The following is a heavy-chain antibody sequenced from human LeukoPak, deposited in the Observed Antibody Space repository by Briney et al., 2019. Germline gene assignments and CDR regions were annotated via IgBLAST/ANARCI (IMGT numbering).Heavy chain of an antibody. V-gene: IGHV1-69*13. J-gene: IGHJ4*02. CDR3: SEGYDSSGYYGN. CDR2: IIPIFGTA. Sequence: SVKVSCKASGGTFSSYAISWVRQAPGQGLEWMGGIIPIFGTANYAQKFQGRVTITADESTSTAYMELSSLRSEDTAVYYCSEGYDSSGYYGNWGQGTLVTVSS. CDR1: GGTFSSYA. D-gene: IGHD3-22*01.